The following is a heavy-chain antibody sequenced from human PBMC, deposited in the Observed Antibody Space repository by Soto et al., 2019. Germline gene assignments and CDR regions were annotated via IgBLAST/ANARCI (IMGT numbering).Heavy chain of an antibody. CDR3: ASYRGRDYYYYGMDV. V-gene: IGHV1-69*13. Sequence: ASVKVSCKASGGTFSSYAISWVRQAPGQGLEWMGGTIPIFGTANYAQKFQGRVTITADESTSTAYMELSSLRSEDTAVYYCASYRGRDYYYYGMDVWGQGTTVTVSS. CDR2: TIPIFGTA. CDR1: GGTFSSYA. J-gene: IGHJ6*02. D-gene: IGHD1-26*01.